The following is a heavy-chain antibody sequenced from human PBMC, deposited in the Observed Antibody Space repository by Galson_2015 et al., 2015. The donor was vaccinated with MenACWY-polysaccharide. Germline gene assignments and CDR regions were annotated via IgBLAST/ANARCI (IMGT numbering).Heavy chain of an antibody. CDR3: ASTQYGDYVDDAFDI. CDR2: ISSNGGST. V-gene: IGHV3-64*01. D-gene: IGHD4-17*01. CDR1: GFTFSSYA. Sequence: SLRLSCAASGFTFSSYAMHWVRQAPGKGLEYVSAISSNGGSTYYANSAKGRFTISRDNSKNTLYLQMGSLRAEDMAVYYCASTQYGDYVDDAFDIWGQGTMVTVSS. J-gene: IGHJ3*02.